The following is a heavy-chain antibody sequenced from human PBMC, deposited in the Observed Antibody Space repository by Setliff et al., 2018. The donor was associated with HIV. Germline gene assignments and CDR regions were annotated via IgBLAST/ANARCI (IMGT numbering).Heavy chain of an antibody. CDR2: VIPIFGSA. CDR1: GGTFTSYA. D-gene: IGHD6-19*01. Sequence: SVKVSCKAFGGTFTSYAFSWVRQAPGQGLEWMGGVIPIFGSANYAQKFQGRVTITADESTSTAYMELNSLRSEDTAVYYCARDVGSVWHNWFDPWGQGTLVTVSS. J-gene: IGHJ5*02. CDR3: ARDVGSVWHNWFDP. V-gene: IGHV1-69*13.